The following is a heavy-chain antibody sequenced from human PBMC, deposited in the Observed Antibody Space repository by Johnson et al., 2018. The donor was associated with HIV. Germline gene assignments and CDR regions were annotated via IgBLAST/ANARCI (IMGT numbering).Heavy chain of an antibody. J-gene: IGHJ3*02. Sequence: VQLVESGGGLAQPGGSLRLSCEASGFTFSSYWMHWVRQVPGKGLVWVSRINGDGSDTKYADSVKGRFTISRDNAKKTLYLQMNSLRAEDTAVYYCARPRRLFEGHDAFDIWGQGTMVTVSS. CDR2: INGDGSDT. D-gene: IGHD2-21*01. CDR1: GFTFSSYW. V-gene: IGHV3-74*02. CDR3: ARPRRLFEGHDAFDI.